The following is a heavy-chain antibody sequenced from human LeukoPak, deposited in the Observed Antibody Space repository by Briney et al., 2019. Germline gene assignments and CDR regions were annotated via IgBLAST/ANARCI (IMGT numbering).Heavy chain of an antibody. CDR1: GGSISSYY. J-gene: IGHJ3*02. V-gene: IGHV4-59*01. CDR3: ARLDSSSAGGAFDI. Sequence: SETLSLTCTVSGGSISSYYWSWIRQPPGKGLEWIGYIYYSGSTNYNPSLKSRVTISVDTSKNQFSLRLSSVTAADTAVYYCARLDSSSAGGAFDIWGQGTMVTVSS. CDR2: IYYSGST. D-gene: IGHD3-22*01.